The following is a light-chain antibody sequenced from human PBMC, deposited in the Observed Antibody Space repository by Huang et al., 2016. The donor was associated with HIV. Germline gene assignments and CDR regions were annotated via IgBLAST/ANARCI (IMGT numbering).Light chain of an antibody. CDR3: QHSDGLSPLT. V-gene: IGKV1-8*01. CDR2: DAS. Sequence: IRMTQSPSSLSASTGDRVTITWRASQTVGTSLAWYQQRPGRAPVLLIYDASTLQRGVPSRFSGSGSRTVFTLTIGCLQVEDAATYYCQHSDGLSPLTFGGGT. CDR1: QTVGTS. J-gene: IGKJ4*01.